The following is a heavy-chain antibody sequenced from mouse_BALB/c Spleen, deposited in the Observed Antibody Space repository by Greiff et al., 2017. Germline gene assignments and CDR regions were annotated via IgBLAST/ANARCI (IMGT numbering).Heavy chain of an antibody. CDR3: ARSGTARATNYAMDY. J-gene: IGHJ4*01. V-gene: IGHV1-81*01. D-gene: IGHD3-2*01. CDR2: IYPGSGST. CDR1: GYTFTDYV. Sequence: VQLQQSGPELVKPGASVKMSCKASGYTFTDYVISWVKQRTGQGLEWIGEIYPGSGSTYYNEKFKGKATLTADKSSNTAYMHLSSLTSEDSAVYFCARSGTARATNYAMDYWGQGTSVTVSS.